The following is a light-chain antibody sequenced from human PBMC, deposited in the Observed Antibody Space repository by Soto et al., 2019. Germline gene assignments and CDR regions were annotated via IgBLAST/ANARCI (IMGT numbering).Light chain of an antibody. CDR2: GAS. CDR3: LQYGGSPRT. V-gene: IGKV3-20*01. J-gene: IGKJ2*01. CDR1: QTVISSY. Sequence: EIVLTQSPGTLSLSPGERATLSCRASQTVISSYLAWYQQKPGQAPRLLLFGASSRATGIPYRFSGSGSGTDVTLTISGLEPDEFALCYCLQYGGSPRTFGQGTKLEIK.